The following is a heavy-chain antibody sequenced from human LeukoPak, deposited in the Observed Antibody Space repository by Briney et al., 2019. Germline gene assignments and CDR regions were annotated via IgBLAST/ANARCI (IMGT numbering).Heavy chain of an antibody. J-gene: IGHJ5*02. CDR2: IWYDGSNK. D-gene: IGHD1-26*01. CDR1: GFTFSSYG. CDR3: ARSVGATTDWFDP. V-gene: IGHV3-33*01. Sequence: GGSLRLSCAASGFTFSSYGMYWVRQAPGKGLEGVAVIWYDGSNKYYGDSVRGRFTISRDNSKNMLYLEMNSLRGEDTAVYYCARSVGATTDWFDPWGQGTQVIVSS.